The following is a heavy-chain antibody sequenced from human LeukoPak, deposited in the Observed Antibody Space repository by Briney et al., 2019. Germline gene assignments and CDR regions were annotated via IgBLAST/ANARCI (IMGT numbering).Heavy chain of an antibody. J-gene: IGHJ6*03. CDR2: IYTSGST. CDR3: ARDSCSSTSFYSHYYYYYMDV. Sequence: PSETLSLTCTVSGGSISSYYWSWIRQPPGKGLEWIGRIYTSGSTNYNPSLKSRVTMSVDTSKNQFSLKLSSVTAADTAVYYCARDSCSSTSFYSHYYYYYMDVWGKGTTVTVSS. V-gene: IGHV4-4*07. CDR1: GGSISSYY. D-gene: IGHD2-2*01.